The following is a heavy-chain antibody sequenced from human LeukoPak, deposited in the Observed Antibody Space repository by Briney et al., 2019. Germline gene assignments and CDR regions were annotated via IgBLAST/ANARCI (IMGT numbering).Heavy chain of an antibody. CDR3: ARPPYSRGWSGIDY. CDR1: GFTFSSYS. V-gene: IGHV3-21*01. J-gene: IGHJ4*02. Sequence: GGSLRLSCAASGFTFSSYSMSWVRQSPGKGLEWVSSISDDSNYIYYADSVKGRFTIPRDNAKNSLFLQMNSLRAEDTAVYYCARPPYSRGWSGIDYWGQGTLVTVSS. D-gene: IGHD6-19*01. CDR2: ISDDSNYI.